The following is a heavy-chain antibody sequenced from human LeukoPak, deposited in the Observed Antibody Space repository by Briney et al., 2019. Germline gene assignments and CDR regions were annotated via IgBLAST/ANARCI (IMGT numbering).Heavy chain of an antibody. CDR1: GGSISSGGHS. Sequence: SETLSLTCAVSGGSISSGGHSWSWIRQPPGKGLEWIGYISYSGSTYYNPSLKSRVTISVDTSKNQFSLKLSSVTAADTAVYYCARYGVGATRNWFDPWGQGTLVTVSS. CDR2: ISYSGST. V-gene: IGHV4-30-4*07. D-gene: IGHD1-26*01. J-gene: IGHJ5*02. CDR3: ARYGVGATRNWFDP.